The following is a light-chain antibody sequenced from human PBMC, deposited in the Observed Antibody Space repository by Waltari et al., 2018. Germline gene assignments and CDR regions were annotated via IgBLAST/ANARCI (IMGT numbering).Light chain of an antibody. CDR2: GAS. J-gene: IGKJ2*01. Sequence: EVVLTQSPDTLSLSRGERATPHCRASQSLTKRYLTWYQQKPGRAPRLLLYGASSRAAGIPDRLSGGGSGTDLSLSISGLETGGFAVYYGQQYGSSVLYTFGQGTKLEIK. V-gene: IGKV3-20*01. CDR3: QQYGSSVLYT. CDR1: QSLTKRY.